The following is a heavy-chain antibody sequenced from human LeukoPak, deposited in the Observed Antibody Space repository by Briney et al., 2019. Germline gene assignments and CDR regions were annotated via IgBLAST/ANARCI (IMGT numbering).Heavy chain of an antibody. Sequence: GGSLRLSCAASGFTFSSYAMHWVRQAPGKGLEWVAVISYDGSNKYYADSVKGRFTISTDNSKNTLYLQMNSLRAEDTAVYYCAREDSRSAFDIWGQGTMVTVSS. CDR2: ISYDGSNK. D-gene: IGHD6-13*01. CDR1: GFTFSSYA. V-gene: IGHV3-30-3*01. J-gene: IGHJ3*02. CDR3: AREDSRSAFDI.